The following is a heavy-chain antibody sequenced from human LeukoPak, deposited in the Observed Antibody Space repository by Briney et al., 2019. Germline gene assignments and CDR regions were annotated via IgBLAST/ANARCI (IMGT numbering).Heavy chain of an antibody. CDR1: GDSMSSYY. J-gene: IGHJ4*02. CDR3: ARAAYCGGDCYLFDY. CDR2: IHTSWTT. D-gene: IGHD2-21*02. Sequence: SETLSLTCTVSGDSMSSYYWNFIRQPAGKGLEWIGRIHTSWTTYYNPSLKSRITMSVDTSKNQFSLKLSSLTAAATAVYYCARAAYCGGDCYLFDYWGQGTLVTVFS. V-gene: IGHV4-4*07.